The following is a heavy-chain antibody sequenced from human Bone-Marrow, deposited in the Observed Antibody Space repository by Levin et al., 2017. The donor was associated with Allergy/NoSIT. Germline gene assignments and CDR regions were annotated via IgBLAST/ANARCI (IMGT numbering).Heavy chain of an antibody. D-gene: IGHD7-27*01. V-gene: IGHV3-9*01. J-gene: IGHJ3*02. Sequence: GGSLRLSCSASGFTFRDYAIHWVRQVPGKGLEWVSGINFNSGTIGYVESVKGRFTISRDNAKNSLYLQMNSLRIEDTAVYFCARGLKVENWGPIDVFDNWGQGIVVTVSS. CDR1: GFTFRDYA. CDR3: ARGLKVENWGPIDVFDN. CDR2: INFNSGTI.